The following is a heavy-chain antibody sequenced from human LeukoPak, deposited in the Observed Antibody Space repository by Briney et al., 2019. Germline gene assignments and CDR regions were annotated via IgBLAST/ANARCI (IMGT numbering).Heavy chain of an antibody. J-gene: IGHJ6*04. CDR1: GGSISSLY. CDR3: ARWGYCSSTSCYDV. Sequence: SETLSLTCPVSGGSISSLYWSWIRQPPGKGREWIGYIYYSGSTNYNPSLKSRVTISVDTSKNQFSLKLSSVTAADTAVYYCARWGYCSSTSCYDVWGKGTTVTISS. CDR2: IYYSGST. V-gene: IGHV4-59*01. D-gene: IGHD2-2*01.